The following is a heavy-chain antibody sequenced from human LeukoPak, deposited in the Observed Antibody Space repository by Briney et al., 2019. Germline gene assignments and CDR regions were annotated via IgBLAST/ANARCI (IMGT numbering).Heavy chain of an antibody. CDR1: GFTFSSYA. CDR3: AKDLTYYYDSSGYLRP. J-gene: IGHJ5*02. CDR2: ISGSGGST. D-gene: IGHD3-22*01. Sequence: GGSLRLSCAASGFTFSSYAMSWVRQAPGKGLEWVSAISGSGGSTYYADSVKGRFTISRDNSKNTLYLQMNSLRAEDTAVYYCAKDLTYYYDSSGYLRPWGQGTLVTVSS. V-gene: IGHV3-23*01.